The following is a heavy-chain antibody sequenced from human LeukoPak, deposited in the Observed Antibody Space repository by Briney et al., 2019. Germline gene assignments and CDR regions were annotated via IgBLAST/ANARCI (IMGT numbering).Heavy chain of an antibody. J-gene: IGHJ4*02. CDR2: IKQDGSQK. V-gene: IGHV3-7*01. D-gene: IGHD7-27*01. CDR3: AREDWGPDY. CDR1: GFTFTGYW. Sequence: PGGSLRLSCAASGFTFTGYWMVWVRQAPGKGLEWVANIKQDGSQKHYVDSVKGRFTISRDNAKKSLYRQMNNLRAEDTGVYYCAREDWGPDYWGQGTLVTVSS.